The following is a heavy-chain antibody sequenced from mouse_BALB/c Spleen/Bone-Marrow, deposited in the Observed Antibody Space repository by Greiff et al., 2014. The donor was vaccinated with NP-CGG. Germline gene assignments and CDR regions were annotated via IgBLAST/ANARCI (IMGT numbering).Heavy chain of an antibody. D-gene: IGHD2-10*02. V-gene: IGHV5-6-5*01. CDR1: GFTFSSYA. Sequence: ECGGGLVKPGGSLKLSCAASGFTFSSYAMSWVRQTPEKRLEWVASISSGGSTYYPDSVKGRFTISRDNARNILYLQMSSLRSEDTAMYYCAREEYGQKVYAMDYWGQGTSVTVSS. CDR3: AREEYGQKVYAMDY. J-gene: IGHJ4*01. CDR2: ISSGGST.